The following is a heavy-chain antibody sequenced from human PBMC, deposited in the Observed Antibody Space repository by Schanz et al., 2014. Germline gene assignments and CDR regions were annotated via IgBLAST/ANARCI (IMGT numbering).Heavy chain of an antibody. CDR3: VRDSFFAFDY. D-gene: IGHD3-3*01. CDR1: GFTFSTHA. Sequence: VQLVESGGGVVQPGRSLRLSCAASGFTFSTHAMHWVRQAPGKGLEWVALVSSDGNNDYYTDSVKGRFTISRDNSKNTVHLQMNSLRAEDTAVYYCVRDSFFAFDYWGQGTLVTVPS. CDR2: VSSDGNND. V-gene: IGHV3-30*03. J-gene: IGHJ4*02.